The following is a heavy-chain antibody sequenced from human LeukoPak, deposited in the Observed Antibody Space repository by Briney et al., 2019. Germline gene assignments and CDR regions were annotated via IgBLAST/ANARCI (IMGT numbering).Heavy chain of an antibody. Sequence: GRSLRLSCAASGFTFSSYGMHWVRQAPGKGLEWVAVISYDGSNKYYADSVKGRFTISRDNSKNTLYLQMNSLRAEDTAVYYCARGAGYCSGGSCLYFGMDVWGQGTTVIVSS. CDR3: ARGAGYCSGGSCLYFGMDV. V-gene: IGHV3-30*03. J-gene: IGHJ6*02. D-gene: IGHD2-15*01. CDR2: ISYDGSNK. CDR1: GFTFSSYG.